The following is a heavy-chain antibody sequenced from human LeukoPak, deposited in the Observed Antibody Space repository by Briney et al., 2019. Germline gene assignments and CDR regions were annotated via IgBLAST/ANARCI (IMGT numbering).Heavy chain of an antibody. CDR1: GYTFTSYG. D-gene: IGHD1-20*01. Sequence: ASVKVSCKASGYTFTSYGISWVRQAPGQGLEWMGWISAYNGNTNYAQKLQGRVTMTTDTSTSTAYMELSSLRSEDTAVYYCATLTGTNSFDYWGQGTLVTVSS. V-gene: IGHV1-18*01. CDR2: ISAYNGNT. CDR3: ATLTGTNSFDY. J-gene: IGHJ4*02.